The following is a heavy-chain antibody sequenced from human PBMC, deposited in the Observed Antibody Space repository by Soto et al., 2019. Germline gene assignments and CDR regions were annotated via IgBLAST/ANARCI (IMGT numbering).Heavy chain of an antibody. CDR2: ISSNGGST. CDR3: ARPRLWFGELFI. J-gene: IGHJ4*02. D-gene: IGHD3-10*01. CDR1: GFTFSSYA. V-gene: IGHV3-64*01. Sequence: GGSLRLSCAASGFTFSSYAMHWVRQAPGKGLEYVSAISSNGGSTYYANSVKGRFTISRDNSKNTLYLQMNNLRAEDTAVYYCARPRLWFGELFIWGQGTLVTVSS.